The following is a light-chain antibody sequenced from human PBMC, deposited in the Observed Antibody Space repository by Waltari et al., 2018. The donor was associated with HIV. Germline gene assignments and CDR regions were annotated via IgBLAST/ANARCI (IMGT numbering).Light chain of an antibody. V-gene: IGKV3D-20*01. CDR3: HQYGSSISYS. J-gene: IGKJ2*03. Sequence: TQSPSTLPASVGDRVTITCRASQSISNNYLAWYQQKPGLPPRLLIYDASSRAAGIPDRFSGSGSGTDFTLTISRLETEDYAVYYCHQYGSSISYSFGQGTKLEIK. CDR1: QSISNNY. CDR2: DAS.